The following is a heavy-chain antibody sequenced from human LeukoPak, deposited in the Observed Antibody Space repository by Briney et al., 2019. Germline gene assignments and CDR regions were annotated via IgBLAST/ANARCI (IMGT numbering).Heavy chain of an antibody. D-gene: IGHD3-22*01. CDR3: AKDLYYDSSGAYFDY. J-gene: IGHJ4*02. V-gene: IGHV3-23*01. CDR1: GFTFSNYA. CDR2: ITDSGGST. Sequence: GGSLRLSCAASGFTFSNYAMSWVRQAPGKGLEWVTSITDSGGSTYYADSVKGRFTISRDNSKNTLYLHMNSLRAEDTAVYYCAKDLYYDSSGAYFDYWGQGTLVTVSS.